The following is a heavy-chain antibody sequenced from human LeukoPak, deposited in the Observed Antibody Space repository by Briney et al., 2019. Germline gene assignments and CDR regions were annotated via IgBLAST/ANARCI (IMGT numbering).Heavy chain of an antibody. V-gene: IGHV4-38-2*02. D-gene: IGHD3-16*01. Sequence: SETLSLTCTVSGYSITTGYYWGWIRQPPGKGLEWIGTFYHSGSGSIYYNQSLRSRVTISVDTSKNHFSLNLSSVTAADTAVYYCAGGPSAFDIWGQGTMVTVSS. CDR3: AGGPSAFDI. CDR2: FYHSGSGSI. CDR1: GYSITTGYY. J-gene: IGHJ3*02.